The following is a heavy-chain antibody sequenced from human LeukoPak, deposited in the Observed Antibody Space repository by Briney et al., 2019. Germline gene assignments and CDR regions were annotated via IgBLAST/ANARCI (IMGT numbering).Heavy chain of an antibody. Sequence: PSETLSLTCTVSGGSISSGSYYWSWIRQPAGKGLEWIGRIYTSGSTNYNPSLKSQFTISVDTSKNQFSLKLSSVTAADTAVYYCARSSSGWSAAGFDPWGQGTLVTVSS. CDR3: ARSSSGWSAAGFDP. CDR1: GGSISSGSYY. V-gene: IGHV4-61*02. J-gene: IGHJ5*02. D-gene: IGHD6-19*01. CDR2: IYTSGST.